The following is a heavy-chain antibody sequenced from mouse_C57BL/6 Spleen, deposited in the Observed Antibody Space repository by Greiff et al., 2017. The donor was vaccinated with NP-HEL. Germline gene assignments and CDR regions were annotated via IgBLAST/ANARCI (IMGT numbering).Heavy chain of an antibody. D-gene: IGHD3-2*02. CDR3: ARPAQATLFAY. V-gene: IGHV5-17*01. CDR1: GFTFSDYG. J-gene: IGHJ3*01. CDR2: ISSGSSTI. Sequence: DVKLVESGGGLVKPGGSLKLSCAASGFTFSDYGMHWVRQAPEKGLEWVAYISSGSSTIYYADTVKGRFTISRDNAKNTLFLQMTSLRSEDTAMYYCARPAQATLFAYWGQGTLVTVSA.